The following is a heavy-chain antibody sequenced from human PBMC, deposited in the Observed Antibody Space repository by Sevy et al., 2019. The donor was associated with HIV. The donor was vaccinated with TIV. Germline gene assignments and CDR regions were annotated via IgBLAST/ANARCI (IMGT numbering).Heavy chain of an antibody. Sequence: ASVKVSCRASGYTFTSYDINWVRQATGQGLEWMGWMSPNSGNTGYAQKFQGRVTMTRNTSISTAYMELSSLRSEDTAVYYCARFLSTRYYYYYAMDVWGQGTTVTVSS. CDR1: GYTFTSYD. V-gene: IGHV1-8*01. CDR3: ARFLSTRYYYYYAMDV. CDR2: MSPNSGNT. J-gene: IGHJ6*02. D-gene: IGHD2-2*01.